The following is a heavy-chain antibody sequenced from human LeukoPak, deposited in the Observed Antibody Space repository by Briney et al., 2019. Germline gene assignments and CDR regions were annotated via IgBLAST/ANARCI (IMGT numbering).Heavy chain of an antibody. J-gene: IGHJ6*03. V-gene: IGHV4-38-2*02. D-gene: IGHD3-16*02. CDR2: IHHSGNRFETGNT. CDR1: GYSISNTYY. Sequence: PSETLSLTCIVSGYSISNTYYWGWIRQSPGKGLEWIGSIHHSGNRFETGNTHYNPSLRSRVTVSADTSKNQFSLTLRSVTAADTAVYYCARHIGGGIEDMDVWGRGTKVTVSS. CDR3: ARHIGGGIEDMDV.